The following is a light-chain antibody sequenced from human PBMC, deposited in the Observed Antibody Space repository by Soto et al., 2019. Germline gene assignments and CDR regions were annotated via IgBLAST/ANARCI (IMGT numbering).Light chain of an antibody. V-gene: IGLV8-61*01. CDR2: STN. Sequence: QTVVTQEPSFSVSPGGTVTLTCGLSSGSVSTGYHPSWYQQTPGQAPRTLIYSTNIRSSGVPDRFSGSILGNKAALTITGVQADDERDYCCVLYMGTGISVFGGGTKVTVL. J-gene: IGLJ3*02. CDR1: SGSVSTGYH. CDR3: VLYMGTGISV.